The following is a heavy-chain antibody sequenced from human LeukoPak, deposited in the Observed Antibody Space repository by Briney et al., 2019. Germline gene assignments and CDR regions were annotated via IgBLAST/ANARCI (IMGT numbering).Heavy chain of an antibody. CDR2: ISGSGGST. V-gene: IGHV3-23*01. CDR1: GFTFSSYA. Sequence: GGSLRLSCAASGFTFSSYAMSWVRQAPGKGLEWVSAISGSGGSTYYADSVKGRFTISRDNSKNTLYLQMNSPRAEDTAVYYCAKAPSHYDSSGYYYFDYWGQGTLVTVSS. CDR3: AKAPSHYDSSGYYYFDY. J-gene: IGHJ4*02. D-gene: IGHD3-22*01.